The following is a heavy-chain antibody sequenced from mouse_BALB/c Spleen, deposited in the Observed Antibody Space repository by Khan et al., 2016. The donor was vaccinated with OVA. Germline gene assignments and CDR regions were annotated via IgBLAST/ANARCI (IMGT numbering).Heavy chain of an antibody. V-gene: IGHV2-6-7*01. D-gene: IGHD2-10*01. Sequence: VQLVESGPGLVAPSQSLSITCTVSGFSLTGYGVNWVRQPPGKGLEWLGMIWGDGSTDYNSGIKSRLSITKDNSKSQVFLKMNSLQTDDTVRYYGARAYYANYREAMDYWGQGNSVTVSS. CDR2: IWGDGST. J-gene: IGHJ4*01. CDR1: GFSLTGYG. CDR3: ARAYYANYREAMDY.